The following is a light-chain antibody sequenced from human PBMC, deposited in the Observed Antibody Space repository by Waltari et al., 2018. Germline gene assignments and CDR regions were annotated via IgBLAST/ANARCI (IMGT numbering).Light chain of an antibody. CDR1: QGVGSK. CDR2: GAS. V-gene: IGKV3-15*01. J-gene: IGKJ1*01. Sequence: IVMTQSPVTLSVSTGERATLSCRASQGVGSKLAWYQQKPGQAPRLLIYGASTRATGIPARFSGSGSGTEFTLTISSLQSEDFAIYYCQQYNNWPPTWTFGQGAKVEIK. CDR3: QQYNNWPPTWT.